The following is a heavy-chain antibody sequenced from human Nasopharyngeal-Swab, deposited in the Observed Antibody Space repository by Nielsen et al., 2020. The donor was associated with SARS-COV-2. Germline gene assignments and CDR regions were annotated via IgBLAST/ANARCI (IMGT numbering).Heavy chain of an antibody. V-gene: IGHV3-21*01. CDR1: GFTFNNYN. Sequence: GESLKISCAASGFTFNNYNFNWVRQAPGKGLEWVSSISSSSSYIYYADSVKGRFTISRDNAKNSLYLQMTSLRAEDTAVYYCARGLVDVNMILVVIGFSYWLDSWGQGTQVTVSS. CDR3: ARGLVDVNMILVVIGFSYWLDS. D-gene: IGHD3-22*01. CDR2: ISSSSSYI. J-gene: IGHJ5*01.